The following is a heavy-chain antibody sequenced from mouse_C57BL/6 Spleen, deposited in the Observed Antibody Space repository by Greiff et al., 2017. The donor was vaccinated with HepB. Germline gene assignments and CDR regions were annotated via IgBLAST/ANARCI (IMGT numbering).Heavy chain of an antibody. CDR3: ARRNLHYAMDY. CDR2: IYPSDSET. Sequence: QVQLQQPGAELVRPGSSVKLSCKASGYTFTSYWMDWVKQRPGQGLEWIGNIYPSDSETHYNQKFKDKATLTVDKSSSTAYMQLSSLTSEDSAVYYCARRNLHYAMDYWGQGTSVTVSS. V-gene: IGHV1-61*01. J-gene: IGHJ4*01. CDR1: GYTFTSYW.